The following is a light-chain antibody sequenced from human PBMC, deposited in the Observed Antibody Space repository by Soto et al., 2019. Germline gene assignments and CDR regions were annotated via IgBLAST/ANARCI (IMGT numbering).Light chain of an antibody. V-gene: IGLV2-14*01. CDR3: CSYTGSSTPV. CDR2: EVS. CDR1: SSDVGGYNY. Sequence: QSVLTQPASVSGSPGQSITISCTGTSSDVGGYNYVSWYQHHPGKAPKRMIYEVSNRPSGVSNRFSGSKSGNTASLTISGLQAEDEADYYCCSYTGSSTPVFGGGTKHTVL. J-gene: IGLJ3*02.